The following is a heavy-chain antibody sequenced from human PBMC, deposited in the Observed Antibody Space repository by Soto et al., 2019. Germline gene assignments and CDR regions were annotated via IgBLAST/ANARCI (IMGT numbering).Heavy chain of an antibody. J-gene: IGHJ4*02. D-gene: IGHD4-17*01. V-gene: IGHV3-23*01. Sequence: GGSLRLSCAASGFTFSSYAMSWVRQAPGKGLEWVSAISGSGGSTYYADSVKGRFTISRDNSKNTLYLQMNSLRAEDTAVYYCAKSGVTTSLHEYYFDYWGQGTLVTVSS. CDR3: AKSGVTTSLHEYYFDY. CDR1: GFTFSSYA. CDR2: ISGSGGST.